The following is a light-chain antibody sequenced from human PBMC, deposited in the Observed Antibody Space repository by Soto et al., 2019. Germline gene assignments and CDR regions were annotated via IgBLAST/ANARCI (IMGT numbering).Light chain of an antibody. Sequence: QSALTQPPSVSGSPGQSVTISCSGTSSDVGTYNRVSWYQQPPGTAPKIIIYEVSYRPSGVPDRFSGSKSGNAASLTISGLQAEDEADYYCTSYRSGNTLVFGGGTKVTVL. CDR2: EVS. V-gene: IGLV2-18*02. J-gene: IGLJ3*02. CDR1: SSDVGTYNR. CDR3: TSYRSGNTLV.